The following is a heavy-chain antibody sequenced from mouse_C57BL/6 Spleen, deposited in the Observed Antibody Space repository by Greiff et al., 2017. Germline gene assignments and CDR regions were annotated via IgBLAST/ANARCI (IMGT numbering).Heavy chain of an antibody. CDR2: IYPGSGST. V-gene: IGHV1-55*01. Sequence: VQLQQPGAELVKPGASVKMSCKASGYTFTSYWINWVKQRPGQGLEWIGEIYPGSGSTNYNEKFKSKATLTVDTSSSTAYMQLSSLTSEDSAVYYCATYDYDYFDYWGQGTTLTVSS. J-gene: IGHJ2*01. D-gene: IGHD2-4*01. CDR1: GYTFTSYW. CDR3: ATYDYDYFDY.